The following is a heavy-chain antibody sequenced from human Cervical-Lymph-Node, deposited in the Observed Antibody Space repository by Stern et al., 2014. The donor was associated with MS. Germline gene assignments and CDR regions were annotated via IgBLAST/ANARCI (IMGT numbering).Heavy chain of an antibody. CDR3: ARMMQHLAGDAFDI. Sequence: QITLKESGPVLVNPTETLTLTCTVSGFSLSNARMGVSWIRQPPGKALEWLANILSNDEKAYSTSLKGRLTISKDTSKSQVVLTMTHMDPVDTATYYCARMMQHLAGDAFDIWGQGTMVSVSS. CDR1: GFSLSNARMG. J-gene: IGHJ3*02. D-gene: IGHD6-13*01. CDR2: ILSNDEK. V-gene: IGHV2-26*01.